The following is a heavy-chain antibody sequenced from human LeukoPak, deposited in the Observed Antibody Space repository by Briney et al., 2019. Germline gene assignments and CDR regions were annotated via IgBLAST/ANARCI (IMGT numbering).Heavy chain of an antibody. CDR2: ISGSGGNT. CDR1: EFTFSTYA. J-gene: IGHJ4*02. V-gene: IGHV3-23*01. Sequence: PGGSLRLSCAASEFTFSTYAMSWVRQAPGKGLEWVSAISGSGGNTYYADSVKGRFTISRDNAKNSLFLQMNSLRAEDTAVYYCAKGTKPVMTIPDYWGQGTLVTVSS. CDR3: AKGTKPVMTIPDY. D-gene: IGHD4/OR15-4a*01.